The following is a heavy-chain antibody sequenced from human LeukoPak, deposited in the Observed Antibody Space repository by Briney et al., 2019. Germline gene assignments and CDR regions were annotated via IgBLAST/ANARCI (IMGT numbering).Heavy chain of an antibody. CDR1: GLTFNNYA. CDR2: ISKSGDHT. V-gene: IGHV3-23*01. D-gene: IGHD2-2*01. J-gene: IGHJ6*02. CDR3: AKAYCSSTSCYYYYGMDV. Sequence: PGGSLRLSCAVSGLTFNNYAMSWVRQAPGKGLEWVSAISKSGDHTYYAASAKGRFTIYRDNSKNTQYLQMNSLRAEDTAVYYCAKAYCSSTSCYYYYGMDVWGQGTTVTVSS.